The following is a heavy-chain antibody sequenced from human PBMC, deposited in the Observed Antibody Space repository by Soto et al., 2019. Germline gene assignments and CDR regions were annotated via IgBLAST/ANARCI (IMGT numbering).Heavy chain of an antibody. CDR3: ARDSIQQHYDFGSGYYTGAEFDY. J-gene: IGHJ4*02. D-gene: IGHD3-3*01. Sequence: EVQLVESGGGLVQPGGSLRLSCAASGFTFSSYSMNWVRQAPGKGLEWVSYISSSSSTIYYADSVKGRFTISRDNAKNSLYLQTNSLRDEDTAVYYCARDSIQQHYDFGSGYYTGAEFDYWGQGTLVTVSS. V-gene: IGHV3-48*02. CDR2: ISSSSSTI. CDR1: GFTFSSYS.